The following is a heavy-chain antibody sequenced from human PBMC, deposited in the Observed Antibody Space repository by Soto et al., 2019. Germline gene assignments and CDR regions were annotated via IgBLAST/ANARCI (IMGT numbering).Heavy chain of an antibody. J-gene: IGHJ6*02. CDR2: ISGYNGDT. V-gene: IGHV1-18*01. CDR3: ARDPYCSGDSCYFKENYYHYGMDV. CDR1: GYTFISYG. Sequence: ASVKVSCKASGYTFISYGISWVRQAPGQGLEWMGWISGYNGDTNYAQKLQGRVTMTTDTSTSTAYMDLRSLRSDDTAVYYCARDPYCSGDSCYFKENYYHYGMDVWGQGTTVTVSS. D-gene: IGHD2-15*01.